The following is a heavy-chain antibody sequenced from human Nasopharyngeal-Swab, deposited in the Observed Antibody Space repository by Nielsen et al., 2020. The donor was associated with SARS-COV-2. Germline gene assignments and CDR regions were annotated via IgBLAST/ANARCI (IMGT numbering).Heavy chain of an antibody. CDR1: GYTFSSYG. CDR2: ISGYNGKT. D-gene: IGHD6-13*01. Sequence: ASVKVSCKASGYTFSSYGISWVRQAPGQGLEWMGWISGYNGKTNYAQKVQGRVTMTTDTSTSTAYMELRSLRSDDTALYYCARDPLPAAGFYYYYYYGMDVWGQGTTVTVSS. CDR3: ARDPLPAAGFYYYYYYGMDV. V-gene: IGHV1-18*01. J-gene: IGHJ6*02.